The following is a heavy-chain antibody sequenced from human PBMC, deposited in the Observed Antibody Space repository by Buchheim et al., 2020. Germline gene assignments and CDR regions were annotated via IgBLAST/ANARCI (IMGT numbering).Heavy chain of an antibody. J-gene: IGHJ5*02. CDR2: INHSGST. D-gene: IGHD5-18*01. CDR1: GGSFSGYY. Sequence: QVQLQQWGAGLLKPSETLSLTCAVYGGSFSGYYWSWIRQPPGKGLEWIGEINHSGSTNYNPSLKSRVTISVDTSKHQFSLKLSSVTAADTAVYYCARSRRGYSYAKVGGSWFDPWGQGTL. V-gene: IGHV4-34*01. CDR3: ARSRRGYSYAKVGGSWFDP.